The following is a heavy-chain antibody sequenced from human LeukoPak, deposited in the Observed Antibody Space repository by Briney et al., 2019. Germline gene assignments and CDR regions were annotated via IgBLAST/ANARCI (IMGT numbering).Heavy chain of an antibody. J-gene: IGHJ5*02. CDR3: ARHSTTMTTGWFDP. Sequence: SETLSLTCAVYGGSFSSYYWSWIRQTPGKGLEWIGEINRNDSANYNPSLKSRVTISVDTSKNQFSLKLSSVTAADTAVYYCARHSTTMTTGWFDPWGQGTLVTVSS. V-gene: IGHV4-34*01. CDR2: INRNDSA. CDR1: GGSFSSYY. D-gene: IGHD4-17*01.